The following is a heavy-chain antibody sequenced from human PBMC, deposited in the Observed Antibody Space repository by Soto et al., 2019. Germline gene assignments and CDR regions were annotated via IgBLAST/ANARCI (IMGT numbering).Heavy chain of an antibody. V-gene: IGHV4-31*03. J-gene: IGHJ4*02. CDR1: GGSISSGGYY. D-gene: IGHD1-26*01. CDR3: AREGGIVGATAADY. Sequence: QVQLQESGPGLVKPSQTLSLTCTVSGGSISSGGYYWSWIRQQPGKGLEWIGYIYYSGSTYYNPSLKSRVNISVDTSKNQFSLKLSSVTAADTAVYYCAREGGIVGATAADYWGQGTLVTVSS. CDR2: IYYSGST.